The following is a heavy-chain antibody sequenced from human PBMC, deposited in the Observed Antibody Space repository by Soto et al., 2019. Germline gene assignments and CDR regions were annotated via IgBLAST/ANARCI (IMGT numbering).Heavy chain of an antibody. CDR1: GGTFSSYT. CDR2: IIPILGIV. Sequence: SVKVSCKASGGTFSSYTISWVRQAPGQGLEWMGRIIPILGIVNYAQKFQGRVTITADKSTSTAYMELSSLRSEDTAVYYCARDSSSWGPYFDYWGQGTLVTVSS. V-gene: IGHV1-69*04. J-gene: IGHJ4*02. D-gene: IGHD6-13*01. CDR3: ARDSSSWGPYFDY.